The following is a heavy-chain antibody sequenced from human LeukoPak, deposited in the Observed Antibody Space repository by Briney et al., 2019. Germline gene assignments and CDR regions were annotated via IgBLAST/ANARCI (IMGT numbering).Heavy chain of an antibody. V-gene: IGHV1-69*13. CDR1: GGTFSSYA. D-gene: IGHD7-27*01. Sequence: SVKVSCKASGGTFSSYAISWVRQAPGQGLEWMGGIIPIFGTANYAQKFQGRVTITADESTSTAYMELSSLRSEDTAVYYCARDPSPQTGDLGYWGQGTLVTVSS. CDR3: ARDPSPQTGDLGY. CDR2: IIPIFGTA. J-gene: IGHJ4*02.